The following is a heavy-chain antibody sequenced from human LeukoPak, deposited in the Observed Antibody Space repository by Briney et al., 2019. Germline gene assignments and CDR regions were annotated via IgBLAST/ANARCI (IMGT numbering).Heavy chain of an antibody. D-gene: IGHD3-22*01. V-gene: IGHV3-74*01. CDR3: ARRIVTYYYDSSGSLDAFDI. CDR2: INSDGSST. CDR1: GYTFSSYW. Sequence: GGSLRLSCAASGYTFSSYWMHWVRQAPGKGLVWVSRINSDGSSTAYADSVKGRFTISRDNAKNTLYLQMNTLRAEDTAVYYCARRIVTYYYDSSGSLDAFDIWGQGTMVTVSS. J-gene: IGHJ3*02.